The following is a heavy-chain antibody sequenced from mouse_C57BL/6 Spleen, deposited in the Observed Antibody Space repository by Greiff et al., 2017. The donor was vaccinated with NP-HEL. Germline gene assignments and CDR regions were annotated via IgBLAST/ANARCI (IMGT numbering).Heavy chain of an antibody. D-gene: IGHD2-4*01. J-gene: IGHJ3*01. CDR3: ARDRDDYDPFAY. V-gene: IGHV3-6*01. CDR1: GYSITSGYY. Sequence: EVKLLESGPGLVKPSQSLSLTCSVTGYSITSGYYWNWIRQFPGNKLEWMGYISYDGSNNYNPSLKNRISITRDTSKNQFFLKLNSVTTEDTATYYCARDRDDYDPFAYWGQGTLVTVSA. CDR2: ISYDGSN.